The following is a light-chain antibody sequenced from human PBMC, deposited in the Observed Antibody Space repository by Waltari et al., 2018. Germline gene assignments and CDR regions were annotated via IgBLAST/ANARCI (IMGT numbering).Light chain of an antibody. V-gene: IGKV3-11*01. Sequence: EIVLTQSPATLSLSPGERAPLSCRASQSVSSYLAWYQQKPGQAPRLLIYDASNRATGIPARFSGSGSGTDFTLTISSLEPEDFALYYCQQRSKWPITFGQGTRLEIK. CDR2: DAS. CDR1: QSVSSY. CDR3: QQRSKWPIT. J-gene: IGKJ5*01.